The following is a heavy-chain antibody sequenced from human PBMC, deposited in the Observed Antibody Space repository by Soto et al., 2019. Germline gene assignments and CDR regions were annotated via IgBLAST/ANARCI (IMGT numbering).Heavy chain of an antibody. CDR3: ARGSKYSSSSRIIKYSGYDFRNPLDY. CDR2: INHSGST. Sequence: PSVTLSLRWAVLGGYFGGYYWSWIRQPPGKGLEWIGEINHSGSTNYNPSLKSRVTISVDTSKNQFSLKLSSVTAADTAVYYCARGSKYSSSSRIIKYSGYDFRNPLDYWGQRTLVTVSS. CDR1: GGYFGGYY. D-gene: IGHD5-12*01. J-gene: IGHJ4*02. V-gene: IGHV4-34*01.